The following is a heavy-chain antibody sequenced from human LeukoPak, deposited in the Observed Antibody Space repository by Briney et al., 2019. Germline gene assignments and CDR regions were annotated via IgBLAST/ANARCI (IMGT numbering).Heavy chain of an antibody. J-gene: IGHJ1*01. D-gene: IGHD6-19*01. CDR3: AGTVANLVEYFQH. CDR1: GGSVSSGSYY. CDR2: IYYSGST. V-gene: IGHV4-61*01. Sequence: SETLSLTCTVSGGSVSSGSYYWSWIRQPPGKGLEWIGYIYYSGSTNYNPSLKSRVTISVDTSKNQFSLKLSSVTAADTAVYYCAGTVANLVEYFQHWGQGTLVTVSS.